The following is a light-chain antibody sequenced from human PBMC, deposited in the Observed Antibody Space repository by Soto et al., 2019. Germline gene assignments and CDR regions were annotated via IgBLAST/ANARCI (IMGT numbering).Light chain of an antibody. CDR2: ANS. J-gene: IGLJ1*01. Sequence: QSVLTQPPSVSGAPGQRVTISCTGSSSNIGAGYDVHWYQQFPGTAPKLLIYANSNRPSGVPDRFSGSKSGTSASLAITGLQAEDEADYYCRSYDSSLSGYVFGAGTKVTVL. CDR3: RSYDSSLSGYV. V-gene: IGLV1-40*01. CDR1: SSNIGAGYD.